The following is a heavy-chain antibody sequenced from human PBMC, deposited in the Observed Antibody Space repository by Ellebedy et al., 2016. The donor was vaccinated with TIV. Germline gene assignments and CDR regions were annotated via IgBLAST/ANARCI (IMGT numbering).Heavy chain of an antibody. J-gene: IGHJ6*02. V-gene: IGHV3-30-3*01. Sequence: GGSLRLSCAASGFTFRGYAMHWVRQAPGKGLEWVAVISYDGSNKYYADSVKGRFTISRDNSKNTLSLQMNRLRAEDTALYYCARVVLPNFDILTGYYFSSDYYYGMDVWGQGTTVTVSS. CDR2: ISYDGSNK. D-gene: IGHD3-9*01. CDR1: GFTFRGYA. CDR3: ARVVLPNFDILTGYYFSSDYYYGMDV.